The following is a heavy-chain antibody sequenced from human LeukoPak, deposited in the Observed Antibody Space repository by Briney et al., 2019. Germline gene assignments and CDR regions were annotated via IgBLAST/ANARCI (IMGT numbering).Heavy chain of an antibody. D-gene: IGHD4/OR15-4a*01. Sequence: GGSLSFSCAASGFTISSYNMNWVRQAPGKGLEWVSYISGNSSYIYYAASVKGRFTISRDSAKNSLYLQMNSLRAEDTAVYYCARDRANGKLFRYWGQGTLVTVSS. CDR1: GFTISSYN. CDR3: ARDRANGKLFRY. CDR2: ISGNSSYI. V-gene: IGHV3-21*01. J-gene: IGHJ4*02.